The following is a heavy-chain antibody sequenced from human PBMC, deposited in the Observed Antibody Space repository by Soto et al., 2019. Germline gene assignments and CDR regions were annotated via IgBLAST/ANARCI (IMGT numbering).Heavy chain of an antibody. CDR2: ISYLGIS. D-gene: IGHD2-2*02. CDR3: ASYPGYTGRDFDF. CDR1: GHSITSSDYK. J-gene: IGHJ4*02. V-gene: IGHV4-30-4*01. Sequence: PSETLSLTCSVSGHSITSSDYKWSWVRQPPGKGLEWIGYISYLGISYYNPSLRGRVDISRDTSKNDFSLTLTSVTAADTAVYYCASYPGYTGRDFDFWGQGTLVTVSS.